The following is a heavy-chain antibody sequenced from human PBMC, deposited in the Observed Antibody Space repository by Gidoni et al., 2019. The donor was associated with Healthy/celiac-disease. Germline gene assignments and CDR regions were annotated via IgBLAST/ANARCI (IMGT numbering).Heavy chain of an antibody. CDR3: AREYCSGGSCGFADY. D-gene: IGHD2-15*01. Sequence: QVQLQESGPGLVKPSETLSLTCTVSGGSISSYYWRWIRQPAGKGLEWIGRIYTSGSTNYNPSLKSRVTMSVDTSKNQFSLKLSSVTAADTAVYYCAREYCSGGSCGFADYWGQGTLVTVSS. CDR1: GGSISSYY. V-gene: IGHV4-4*07. CDR2: IYTSGST. J-gene: IGHJ4*02.